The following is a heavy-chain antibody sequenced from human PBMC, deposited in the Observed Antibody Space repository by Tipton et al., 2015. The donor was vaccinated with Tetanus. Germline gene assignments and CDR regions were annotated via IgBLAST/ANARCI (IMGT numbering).Heavy chain of an antibody. D-gene: IGHD6-13*01. J-gene: IGHJ4*01. CDR3: ARDGAFSRSWYSFDH. CDR1: GGALDSYT. Sequence: QLVQSGAEVKKPGSSVKVSCEASGGALDSYTINWVRQAPGQRLEWMGGVIPVFGTTPYARKFESRITIPADVVSTTAYMELSSLRSDVTAIYYCARDGAFSRSWYSFDHWGQGTLVTVSS. V-gene: IGHV1-69*01. CDR2: VIPVFGTT.